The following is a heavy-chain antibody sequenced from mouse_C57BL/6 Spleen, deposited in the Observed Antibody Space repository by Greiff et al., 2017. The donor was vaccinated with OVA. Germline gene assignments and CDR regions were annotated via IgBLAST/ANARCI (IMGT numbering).Heavy chain of an antibody. J-gene: IGHJ1*03. CDR1: GFTFSSYG. V-gene: IGHV5-6*02. D-gene: IGHD1-1*01. Sequence: DVMLVESGGDLVKPGGSLKLSCAASGFTFSSYGMSWVRQTPDKRLEWVATISSGGSYTYYPDSVKGRFTISRDNAKNTLYLQMSSLKSEDTAMYYCARHENYYGSTYFDVWGTGTTVTVSS. CDR3: ARHENYYGSTYFDV. CDR2: ISSGGSYT.